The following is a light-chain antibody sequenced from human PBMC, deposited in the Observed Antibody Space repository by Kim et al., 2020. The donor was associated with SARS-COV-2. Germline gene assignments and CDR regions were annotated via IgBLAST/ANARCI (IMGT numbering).Light chain of an antibody. CDR1: SSDIGAYNF. Sequence: QSALTQPASVSGSPGQSITISCTGTSSDIGAYNFVSWYQQHPGKAPRLIIYAVNKRPSGVSNRFSGSKSGNTASLTISGLQAEDEADYYCSSYTSSSPYGFGTGTNVTFL. CDR3: SSYTSSSPYG. J-gene: IGLJ1*01. CDR2: AVN. V-gene: IGLV2-14*01.